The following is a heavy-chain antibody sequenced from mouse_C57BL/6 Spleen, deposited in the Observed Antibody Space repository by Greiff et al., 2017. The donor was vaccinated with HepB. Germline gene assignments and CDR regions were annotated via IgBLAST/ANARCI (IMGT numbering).Heavy chain of an antibody. J-gene: IGHJ3*01. Sequence: EVQLQQSGAELVRPGASVKLSCTASGFNIKDDYMHWVKQRPEQGLEWIGWIDPENGDTEYAAKFQGKATITADTSSNTAYLQISSLTSEDTAVYYGDSGNSWFAYWGQGTLVTVSA. CDR2: IDPENGDT. CDR3: DSGNSWFAY. CDR1: GFNIKDDY. V-gene: IGHV14-4*01. D-gene: IGHD2-1*01.